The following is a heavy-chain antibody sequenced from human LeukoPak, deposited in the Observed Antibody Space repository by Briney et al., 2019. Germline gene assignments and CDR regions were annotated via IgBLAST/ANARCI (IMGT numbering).Heavy chain of an antibody. Sequence: ASVKVSCKASGYTFTSYGISWVRQAPGQGLEWMGWISAYNGNTNYAQKLQGRVAMTTDTSTSTAYMELRSLRSDDTAVYYCARSPMIVVDLYGMDVWGQGTTVTVS. CDR1: GYTFTSYG. J-gene: IGHJ6*02. D-gene: IGHD3-22*01. V-gene: IGHV1-18*01. CDR2: ISAYNGNT. CDR3: ARSPMIVVDLYGMDV.